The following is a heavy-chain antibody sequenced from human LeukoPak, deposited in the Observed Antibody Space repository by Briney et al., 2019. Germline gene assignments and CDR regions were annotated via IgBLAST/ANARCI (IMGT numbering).Heavy chain of an antibody. CDR2: INASDGNT. D-gene: IGHD5-24*01. V-gene: IGHV3-23*01. CDR3: AKEGRRDGYNFSY. Sequence: SGGSLRLSCAVSGFTFSSYAMRWVRQAPGKGLEWVSDINASDGNTHYADSVKGRFTISRDNSKNTLYLQMNSLRAEDTAVYYCAKEGRRDGYNFSYWGQGTLVTVSS. CDR1: GFTFSSYA. J-gene: IGHJ4*02.